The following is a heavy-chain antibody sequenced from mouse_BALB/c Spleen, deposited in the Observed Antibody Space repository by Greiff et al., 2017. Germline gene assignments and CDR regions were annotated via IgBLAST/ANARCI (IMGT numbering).Heavy chain of an antibody. CDR2: ISSGGGST. CDR3: ARHGYYGSSPFDY. CDR1: GFAFSSYD. J-gene: IGHJ2*01. D-gene: IGHD1-1*01. V-gene: IGHV5-12-1*01. Sequence: EVKVVESGGGLVKPGGSLKLSCAASGFAFSSYDMSWVRQTPEKRLGWVAYISSGGGSTYYPDTVKGRFTISRDNAKNTLYLQMSSLKSEDTAMYYCARHGYYGSSPFDYWGQGTTLTVSS.